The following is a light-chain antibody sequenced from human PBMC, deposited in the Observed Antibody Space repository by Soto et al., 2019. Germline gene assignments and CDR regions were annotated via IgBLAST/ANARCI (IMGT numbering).Light chain of an antibody. CDR1: SSDVGAYDY. Sequence: QSALTQPASVSASPGQSIAISCSGTSSDVGAYDYVSWYQHHPGKAPKLIIYEVTYRPSGVSNRFSASKSGNTASLTISGHQAEDEAYYYCSSYTRSSTYVFGTGTQLTVL. J-gene: IGLJ1*01. V-gene: IGLV2-14*01. CDR2: EVT. CDR3: SSYTRSSTYV.